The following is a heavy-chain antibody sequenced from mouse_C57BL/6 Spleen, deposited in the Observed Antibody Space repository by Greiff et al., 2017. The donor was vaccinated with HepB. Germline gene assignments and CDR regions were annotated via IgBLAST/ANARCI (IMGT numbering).Heavy chain of an antibody. J-gene: IGHJ4*01. CDR2: ISYDGSN. CDR3: ARREKSYAMDY. V-gene: IGHV3-6*01. Sequence: EVQLQQSGPGLVKPSQSLSLTCSVTGYSITSGYYWNWIRQFPGNKLEWMGYISYDGSNNYNPSLKNRISITRDTSKNQFFLKLNSVTTEDTATYYCARREKSYAMDYWGQGTSVTVSS. CDR1: GYSITSGYY.